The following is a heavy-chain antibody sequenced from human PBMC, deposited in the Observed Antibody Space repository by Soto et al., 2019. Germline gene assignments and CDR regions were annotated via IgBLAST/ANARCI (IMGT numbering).Heavy chain of an antibody. J-gene: IGHJ5*02. V-gene: IGHV5-51*01. D-gene: IGHD6-13*01. Sequence: PGESLKISCKGSAYSFTSYWIGWVRQMPGKGLEWMGIIYPGDSDTRYSPSFQGQVTISADKSISTAYLQWSSLKASDTAMYYCARHGSRQQQPWDNWFDPWGQGTLVTVSS. CDR1: AYSFTSYW. CDR2: IYPGDSDT. CDR3: ARHGSRQQQPWDNWFDP.